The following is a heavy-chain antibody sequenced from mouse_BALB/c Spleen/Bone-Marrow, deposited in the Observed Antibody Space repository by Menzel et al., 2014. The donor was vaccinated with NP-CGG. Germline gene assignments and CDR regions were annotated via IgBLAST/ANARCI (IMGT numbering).Heavy chain of an antibody. CDR1: GFNIKDTY. D-gene: IGHD1-1*01. Sequence: EVKLVESGAELVKPGASVKLSCTASGFNIKDTYMHWVKQRPEQGLEWIGRIDPANGNTKYDPKFQGKATITADKSSNTAYLQLSSLXSEXTAXXXCXXXYYGXSTFAYWGQGTLVTVSA. V-gene: IGHV14-3*02. CDR2: IDPANGNT. CDR3: XXXYYGXSTFAY. J-gene: IGHJ3*01.